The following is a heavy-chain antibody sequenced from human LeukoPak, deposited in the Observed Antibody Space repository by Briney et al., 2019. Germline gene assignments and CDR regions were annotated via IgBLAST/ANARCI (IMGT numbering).Heavy chain of an antibody. CDR3: ARRSLDTAMVSDAFDI. CDR1: GYTFTSYD. D-gene: IGHD5-18*01. J-gene: IGHJ3*02. Sequence: ASVKVSCKASGYTFTSYDFNWLRQATGQGPEWMGWMNPNSGATGYAQKFQGRVTITRDTSASTAYMELSSLRSEDTAVYYCARRSLDTAMVSDAFDIWGQGTMVTVSS. CDR2: MNPNSGAT. V-gene: IGHV1-8*01.